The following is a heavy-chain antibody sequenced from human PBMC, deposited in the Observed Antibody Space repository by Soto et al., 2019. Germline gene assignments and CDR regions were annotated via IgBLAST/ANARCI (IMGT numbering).Heavy chain of an antibody. D-gene: IGHD2-2*02. V-gene: IGHV3-9*01. Sequence: PGGSLRLSCAASGFTFDDYAMHWVRQAPGKGLEWVSGISWNSGSIGYADSVKGRFTISRDNAKNSLYLQMNSLRAEDTALYYCARAVVPAAIGAFDIWGQGTMVTVSS. J-gene: IGHJ3*02. CDR3: ARAVVPAAIGAFDI. CDR2: ISWNSGSI. CDR1: GFTFDDYA.